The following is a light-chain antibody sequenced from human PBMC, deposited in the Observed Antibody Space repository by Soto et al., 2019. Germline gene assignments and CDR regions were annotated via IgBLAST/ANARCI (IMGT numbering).Light chain of an antibody. J-gene: IGLJ2*01. CDR2: ANN. V-gene: IGLV1-47*02. CDR1: GSNIGTFY. Sequence: QSVLTQSPSTSATPGQGVSISCSGRGSNIGTFYVSWYQHVPGTAPRLLIYANNQRPSGVPDRFSGSKSGTSASLAISGLRSEDEAYDDCTAWDDNLSAVVFGGGTKVTVL. CDR3: TAWDDNLSAVV.